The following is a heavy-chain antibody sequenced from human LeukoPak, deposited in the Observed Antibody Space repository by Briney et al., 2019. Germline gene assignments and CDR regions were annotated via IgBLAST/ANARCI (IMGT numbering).Heavy chain of an antibody. Sequence: GASVKDSCKASGGTFSSYAISWVRQAPGQGLEWMGGIIPIFGTANYAQKFQGRVTITADESTGTAYMELSSLRSEDTAVYYCARDLLTGYPDYWGQGTLVTVSS. D-gene: IGHD3-9*01. J-gene: IGHJ4*02. CDR1: GGTFSSYA. CDR3: ARDLLTGYPDY. CDR2: IIPIFGTA. V-gene: IGHV1-69*01.